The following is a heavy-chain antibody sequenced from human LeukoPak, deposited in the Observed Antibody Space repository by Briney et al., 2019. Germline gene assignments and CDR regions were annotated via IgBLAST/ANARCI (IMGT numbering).Heavy chain of an antibody. D-gene: IGHD3-10*02. CDR1: GFTFSSYA. V-gene: IGHV3-23*01. CDR3: AELGITMIGGV. Sequence: GGSLRLSCVVSGFTFSSYAMSWVRQAPGKGLEWVSGISGSGGSTYYADSVKGRFTISRDNAKNSLYLQMNSLRAEDTAVYYCAELGITMIGGVWGKGTTVTISS. J-gene: IGHJ6*04. CDR2: ISGSGGST.